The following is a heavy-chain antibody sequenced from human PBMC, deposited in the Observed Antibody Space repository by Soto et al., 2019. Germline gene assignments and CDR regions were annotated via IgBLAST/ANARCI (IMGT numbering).Heavy chain of an antibody. D-gene: IGHD2-2*01. CDR1: GYTFTSYG. CDR3: AKAHCGSATCSRIDS. V-gene: IGHV1-18*01. CDR2: ISAYNGNT. Sequence: ASVKVSCKASGYTFTSYGISWVRQAPGQGLEWMGWISAYNGNTNYAQKLQGRVTMTTDTSTSTAYMELRSLRSDDTAMYHCAKAHCGSATCSRIDSWGQGTPVTVSS. J-gene: IGHJ4*02.